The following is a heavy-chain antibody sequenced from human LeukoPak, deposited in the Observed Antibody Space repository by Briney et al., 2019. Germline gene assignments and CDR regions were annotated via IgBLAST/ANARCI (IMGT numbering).Heavy chain of an antibody. Sequence: ASVKVSCKASGYTFTSYGINWVRQAPGQGLEWMGWMSAYNGKTNYAHSLQGRVTVTADTSTSTAYMELRSLRSEDTAVYYCARGMGYSYGHPQGAFDIWGQGTMVTVSS. CDR3: ARGMGYSYGHPQGAFDI. CDR1: GYTFTSYG. D-gene: IGHD5-18*01. J-gene: IGHJ3*02. CDR2: MSAYNGKT. V-gene: IGHV1-18*01.